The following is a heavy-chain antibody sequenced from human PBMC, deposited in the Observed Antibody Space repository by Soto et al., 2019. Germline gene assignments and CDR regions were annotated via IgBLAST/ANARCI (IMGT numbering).Heavy chain of an antibody. CDR3: ARDGRPPDAVFDF. CDR1: GGSFRVGGYY. J-gene: IGHJ4*02. Sequence: PCETLSRTCSVCGGSFRVGGYYWNWIRQPPGKGLEWIGYIYDSGTTYYNPSLKSRLTISVGTSKNQLSLKLTSVTAAYTAVYYCARDGRPPDAVFDFWGQGTRVTAAS. V-gene: IGHV4-30-4*01. D-gene: IGHD2-2*01. CDR2: IYDSGTT.